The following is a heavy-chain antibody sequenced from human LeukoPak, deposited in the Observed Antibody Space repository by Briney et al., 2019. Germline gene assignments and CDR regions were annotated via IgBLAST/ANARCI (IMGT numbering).Heavy chain of an antibody. V-gene: IGHV4-38-2*02. CDR1: GYSISSGYY. D-gene: IGHD3-22*01. J-gene: IGHJ6*03. CDR2: IYHSGST. Sequence: PSETLSLTCTVSGYSISSGYYWGWIRQPPGEGLEWIGSIYHSGSTYHNPSLKSRVTISVDTSKNQFSLKLSSVTAADTAVYYCASSAYESSGYGGYYMDVWGKGTTVTVSS. CDR3: ASSAYESSGYGGYYMDV.